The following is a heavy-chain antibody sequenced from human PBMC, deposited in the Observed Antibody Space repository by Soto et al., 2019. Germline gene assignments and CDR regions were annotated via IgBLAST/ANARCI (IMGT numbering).Heavy chain of an antibody. V-gene: IGHV1-69*13. J-gene: IGHJ6*02. CDR1: GGTFSSYA. Sequence: ASVKVSCKASGGTFSSYAISWVRQAPGQGLEWMGGIIPIFGTANYAQKFQGRVTITADESTSTAYMELSSLRSEDTAVYYCVRGIDYYDSSGYNYYYYGMDVWGQGTTVTVSS. D-gene: IGHD3-22*01. CDR3: VRGIDYYDSSGYNYYYYGMDV. CDR2: IIPIFGTA.